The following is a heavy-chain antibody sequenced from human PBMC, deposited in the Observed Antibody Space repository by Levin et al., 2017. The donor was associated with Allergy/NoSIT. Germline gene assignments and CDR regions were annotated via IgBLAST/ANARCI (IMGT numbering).Heavy chain of an antibody. D-gene: IGHD2-2*01. CDR3: ARNIVVVPAAMRERRRDFDY. CDR2: INHSGST. J-gene: IGHJ4*02. Sequence: GSLRLSCAVYGGSFSGYSWSWIRQPPGKGLEWIGEINHSGSTNYNPSLKSRVTISVDTSKNQFSLKLSSVTAADTAVYCCARNIVVVPAAMRERRRDFDYWGQGTLVTVSS. CDR1: GGSFSGYS. V-gene: IGHV4-34*01.